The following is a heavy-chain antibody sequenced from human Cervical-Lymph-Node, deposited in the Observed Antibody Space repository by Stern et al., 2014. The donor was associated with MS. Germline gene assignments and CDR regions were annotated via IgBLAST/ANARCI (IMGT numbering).Heavy chain of an antibody. CDR1: GFTFSSYA. Sequence: VHLVASGGGVVQPGRSLRLSCAASGFTFSSYAMHWVRQAPGKGLEWVAVISYDGSNKYYADSVKGRFTISRDNSKNTLYLQMNSLRAEDTAVYYCARDKGIQLWFDYWGQGTLVTVSS. CDR3: ARDKGIQLWFDY. V-gene: IGHV3-30*01. J-gene: IGHJ4*02. CDR2: ISYDGSNK. D-gene: IGHD5-18*01.